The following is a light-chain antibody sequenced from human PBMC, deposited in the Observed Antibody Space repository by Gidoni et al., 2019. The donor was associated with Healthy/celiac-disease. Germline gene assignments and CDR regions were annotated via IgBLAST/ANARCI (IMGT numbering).Light chain of an antibody. CDR1: QSISSY. V-gene: IGKV1-39*01. CDR2: AAS. CDR3: QQSYSTPWT. Sequence: DIQMTQSPSSLSASVGDRVTITCRASQSISSYLNGYQQKPGKAPKLLIYAASSLQSGVPARFSGSGSGTDFTLTISSLQSEVFATYYCQQSYSTPWTFGQGTKVEIK. J-gene: IGKJ1*01.